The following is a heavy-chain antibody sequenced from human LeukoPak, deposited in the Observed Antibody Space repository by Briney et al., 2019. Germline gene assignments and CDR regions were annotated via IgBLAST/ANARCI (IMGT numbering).Heavy chain of an antibody. CDR1: GFTFSNYW. CDR3: AKDRCSNGVGCYYYYMDV. CDR2: IQYDGSNE. J-gene: IGHJ6*03. V-gene: IGHV3-30*02. Sequence: GGSLRLSCAASGFTFSNYWMSWVREAPGKGLEWVAYIQYDGSNEQYADSVKGRFSISRDSSKNILYLQMKSLRAEDTAVYYCAKDRCSNGVGCYYYYMDVWGKGTTVTISS. D-gene: IGHD2-8*01.